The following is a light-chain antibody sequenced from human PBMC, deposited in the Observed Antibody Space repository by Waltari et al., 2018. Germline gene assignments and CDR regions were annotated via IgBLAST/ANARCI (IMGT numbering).Light chain of an antibody. V-gene: IGLV2-23*02. Sequence: QSALTQPASVSGSPGQSITISCTGTISDVGRYNLASWYQHRPGKAPKLIIYGVSKRPSGVSNRFSGSKSGNTASLTISGLRTEDEADYYCCSYAGGSAFVFGTGTKITVL. CDR3: CSYAGGSAFV. J-gene: IGLJ1*01. CDR1: ISDVGRYNL. CDR2: GVS.